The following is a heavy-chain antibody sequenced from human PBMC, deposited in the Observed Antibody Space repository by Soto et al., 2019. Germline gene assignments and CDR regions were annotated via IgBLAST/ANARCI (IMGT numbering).Heavy chain of an antibody. D-gene: IGHD3-22*01. V-gene: IGHV3-30-3*01. J-gene: IGHJ4*02. CDR2: ISYDGSNK. Sequence: GGSLRLSCAASGFTFSSYAMHWVRQAPGKGLEWVAVISYDGSNKYYADSVKGRFTISRDNSKNTLYLQMNSLRAEDTAVYYCARASDSVVTVYCYFDYWGQGTLVTVSS. CDR3: ARASDSVVTVYCYFDY. CDR1: GFTFSSYA.